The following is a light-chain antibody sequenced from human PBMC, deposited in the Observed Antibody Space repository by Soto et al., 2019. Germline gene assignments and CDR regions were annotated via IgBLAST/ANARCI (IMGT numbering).Light chain of an antibody. CDR2: EDK. V-gene: IGLV6-57*01. Sequence: NFMLTQPHSVSGSPGETVTISCTRSSGSIASKNVQWYQQRPGSSPTTVMYEDKQRPSGVPGRFSGSIDSSSNSASLIISGLKTEDEADYYCQSYDSSNVVFGGGTQLTVL. CDR3: QSYDSSNVV. CDR1: SGSIASKN. J-gene: IGLJ2*01.